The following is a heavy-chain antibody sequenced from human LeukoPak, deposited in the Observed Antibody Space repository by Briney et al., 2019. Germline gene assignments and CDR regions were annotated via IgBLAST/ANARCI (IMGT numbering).Heavy chain of an antibody. CDR2: ISSGSDDI. D-gene: IGHD6-19*01. CDR1: GLPFPNYE. J-gene: IGHJ4*02. Sequence: GSLRLSCAASGLPFPNYEMSWVRQAPGKGLEWVSFISSGSDDIQYADSVKGRFTISRDNAQDSLYLQMNSLRVEDTAIYYCATSLSGWFGPSAYYWGQGTQVTVSS. V-gene: IGHV3-48*03. CDR3: ATSLSGWFGPSAYY.